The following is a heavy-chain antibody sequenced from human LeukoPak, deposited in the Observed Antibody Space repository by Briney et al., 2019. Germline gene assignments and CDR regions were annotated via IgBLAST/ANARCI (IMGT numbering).Heavy chain of an antibody. CDR2: ITISGRTA. V-gene: IGHV3-23*01. CDR1: GFTFSNYA. Sequence: GGSLRLSCLASGFTFSNYAMSWVRQAPGKGLEWVSGITISGRTAYYADSVKGRFTISRDNFKNTLYLQMNSLRAEDTAVYYCAKDEYYYGSGSSPYWGQGTLVTVSS. J-gene: IGHJ4*02. D-gene: IGHD3-10*01. CDR3: AKDEYYYGSGSSPY.